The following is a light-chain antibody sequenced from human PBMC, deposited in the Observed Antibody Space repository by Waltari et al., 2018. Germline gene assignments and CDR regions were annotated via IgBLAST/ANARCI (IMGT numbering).Light chain of an antibody. CDR3: QQYDISPLT. V-gene: IGKV3-20*01. J-gene: IGKJ4*01. CDR1: QTVRTTD. Sequence: EIVLTQSPGTLSLSPGERATLSCRASQTVRTTDLAWYQQKPGQAPTLRIYGASSRATGIPDRFSGSGSGTDFSLTISSLEPEDLAVYYCQQYDISPLTFGGGTKVEIK. CDR2: GAS.